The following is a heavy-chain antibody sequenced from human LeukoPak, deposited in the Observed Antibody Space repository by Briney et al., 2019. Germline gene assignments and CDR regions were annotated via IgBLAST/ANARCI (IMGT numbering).Heavy chain of an antibody. Sequence: ASVKVSCKASGYTFTAYYMHWVRQAPGQGLEWMGWINPNSGGTNYAQKFLGRITMTRDTSITTAYMELSRLRSDATAVYYCATATTYCGADCYPLDAFDIWGQGTMVTVSS. CDR3: ATATTYCGADCYPLDAFDI. D-gene: IGHD2-21*02. CDR2: INPNSGGT. CDR1: GYTFTAYY. J-gene: IGHJ3*02. V-gene: IGHV1-2*02.